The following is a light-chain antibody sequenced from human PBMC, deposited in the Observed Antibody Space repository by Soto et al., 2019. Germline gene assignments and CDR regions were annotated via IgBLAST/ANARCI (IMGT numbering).Light chain of an antibody. CDR1: SSDVGGYNS. J-gene: IGLJ3*02. Sequence: QSALTQPASVSGSPGQSITISCTGTSSDVGGYNSVSWYQQHPGKAPKLMIYQVSNRPSGVSNRFSGSKSGNTASLTISGLQAEDEADYYCNSYTTTNTRVFGRGTKLTVL. CDR2: QVS. CDR3: NSYTTTNTRV. V-gene: IGLV2-14*01.